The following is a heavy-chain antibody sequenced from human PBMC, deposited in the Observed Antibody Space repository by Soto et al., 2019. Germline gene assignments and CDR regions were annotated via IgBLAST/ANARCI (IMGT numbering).Heavy chain of an antibody. D-gene: IGHD1-26*01. Sequence: GESLKISCKGSGYTFTTYWIAWVRQMPGKGLEWMGIIYPGDSDTRYSPSFQGQVTISADKSMTTASLQWSSLKASDTAMYYCARQSGQVSPYFYGLDVWGQGTTVTVSS. CDR2: IYPGDSDT. V-gene: IGHV5-51*01. J-gene: IGHJ6*02. CDR1: GYTFTTYW. CDR3: ARQSGQVSPYFYGLDV.